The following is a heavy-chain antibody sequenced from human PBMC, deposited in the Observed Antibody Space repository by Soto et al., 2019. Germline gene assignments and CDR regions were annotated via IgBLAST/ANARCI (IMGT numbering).Heavy chain of an antibody. J-gene: IGHJ1*01. CDR1: GFTFSSYA. CDR3: AKDRGGIVVVVAATAEYFQH. CDR2: ISGSGGST. D-gene: IGHD2-15*01. V-gene: IGHV3-23*01. Sequence: EVQQLESGGGLVQPGGSLRLSCTASGFTFSSYAMSWVRQAPGKGLEWVSDISGSGGSTYYADSVKGRFTISRDNSKNTLYLQMNSLRAEDTAVYYCAKDRGGIVVVVAATAEYFQHWGQGTLVTVSS.